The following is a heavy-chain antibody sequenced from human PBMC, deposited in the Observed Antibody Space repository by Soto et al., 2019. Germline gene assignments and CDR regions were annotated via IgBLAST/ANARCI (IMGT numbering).Heavy chain of an antibody. CDR3: ARGTTGGHYDTSGAPNAFDI. CDR1: GYTFTGYY. V-gene: IGHV1-2*04. CDR2: INPNSGGT. D-gene: IGHD3-22*01. J-gene: IGHJ3*02. Sequence: ASVKVSCKASGYTFTGYYMHWVRQAPGQGLEWMGWINPNSGGTDYAQKFQGWVTMTRDTSISTAYMELSRLRSDDTAVYYCARGTTGGHYDTSGAPNAFDIWGQGTMVTV.